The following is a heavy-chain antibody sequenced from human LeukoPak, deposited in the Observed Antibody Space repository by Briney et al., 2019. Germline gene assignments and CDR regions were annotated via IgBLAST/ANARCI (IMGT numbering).Heavy chain of an antibody. CDR2: IIPILGTA. D-gene: IGHD5-24*01. J-gene: IGHJ4*02. V-gene: IGHV1-69*13. CDR3: ARAEVEMATSYYFDY. CDR1: GGTFSSYA. Sequence: SVKVSCKASGGTFSSYAISWVRQAPGQGLEWMGGIIPILGTANYAQKFQGRVTITADESTSTAYMELSSLRSEDTAVYYCARAEVEMATSYYFDYWGQGTLVTVSS.